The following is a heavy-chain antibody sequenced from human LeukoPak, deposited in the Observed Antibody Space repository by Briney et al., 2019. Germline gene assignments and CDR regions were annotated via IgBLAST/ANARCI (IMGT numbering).Heavy chain of an antibody. CDR1: GYTFTGYY. D-gene: IGHD3-22*01. J-gene: IGHJ4*02. CDR3: ARDLGYYDRLDQFDC. V-gene: IGHV1-2*02. CDR2: INPNSGGT. Sequence: GASVKASCKASGYTFTGYYIHWVRQAPGQGLEWMGWINPNSGGTNSAQQFQGRVTLTRDTSISTAYMELSRLRSDDTAVYYCARDLGYYDRLDQFDCWGQGTLVTVFS.